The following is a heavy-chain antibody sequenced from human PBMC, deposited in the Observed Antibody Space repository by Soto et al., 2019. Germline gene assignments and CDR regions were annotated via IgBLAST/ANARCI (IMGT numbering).Heavy chain of an antibody. Sequence: KVACKCSGYPVTYHWISRVRHMPGKGMECMGIISPDGSDTRYRPSFQGQVTISADKSNSTAYLQWSSLQASETAMYYCARIIEVAGADAFDIWGPGTIVTTSS. CDR3: ARIIEVAGADAFDI. J-gene: IGHJ3*02. V-gene: IGHV5-51*01. D-gene: IGHD6-19*01. CDR2: ISPDGSDT. CDR1: GYPVTYHW.